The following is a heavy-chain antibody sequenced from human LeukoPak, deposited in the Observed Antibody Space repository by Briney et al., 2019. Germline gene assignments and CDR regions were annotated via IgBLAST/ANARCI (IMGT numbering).Heavy chain of an antibody. V-gene: IGHV4-61*02. D-gene: IGHD2-2*01. CDR2: IYTSGST. CDR3: ARETLHCSSTSCSPYCFDY. CDR1: GGSISSGSYY. Sequence: SETLSLTCTVSGGSISSGSYYRSWIRQPAGKGLEWIGRIYTSGSTNYNPSLKSRVTISVDTSKNQFSLKLSSVTAADTAVYYCARETLHCSSTSCSPYCFDYWGQGTLVTVSS. J-gene: IGHJ4*02.